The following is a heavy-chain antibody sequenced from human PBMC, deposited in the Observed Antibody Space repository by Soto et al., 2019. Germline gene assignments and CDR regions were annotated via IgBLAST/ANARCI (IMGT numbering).Heavy chain of an antibody. Sequence: QVPLVQSGAEVKKPGSSVKVSCKASGGTFSSYAISWVRQAPGQGLEWMGGIIPIFGTANYAQKFQGRVTITADKYTGTAYMELSRLRCQDTAVYYCARAQMADGESSGYYLYFYYGMDVWGQGTTVTVSS. CDR1: GGTFSSYA. CDR3: ARAQMADGESSGYYLYFYYGMDV. V-gene: IGHV1-69*06. D-gene: IGHD3-22*01. CDR2: IIPIFGTA. J-gene: IGHJ6*02.